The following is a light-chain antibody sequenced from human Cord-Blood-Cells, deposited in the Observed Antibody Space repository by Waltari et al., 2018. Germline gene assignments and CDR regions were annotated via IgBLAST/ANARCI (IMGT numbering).Light chain of an antibody. V-gene: IGLV2-14*01. CDR3: SSYTSSSTYV. CDR2: DVS. Sequence: QSALTQPASGSGSPGQAITIPCTGTSSDVGGSNYVSCYQQHPGKAPKLMIYDVSKRPSGVSNRFSGSKSGNTASLTISGLQAEDEADYYCSSYTSSSTYVFGTGTKVTVL. J-gene: IGLJ1*01. CDR1: SSDVGGSNY.